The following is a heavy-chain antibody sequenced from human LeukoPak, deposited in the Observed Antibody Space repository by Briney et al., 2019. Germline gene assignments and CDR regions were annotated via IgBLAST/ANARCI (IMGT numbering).Heavy chain of an antibody. D-gene: IGHD1-1*01. CDR3: ARGRTHRYNWNSRKSDAFDI. CDR1: GYTFTSYG. Sequence: ASVNVSCKASGYTFTSYGISWVRQAPRQGLEWMGRISAYNGNTNYAQKLQGRVTMTTDTSTSTAYMELRSLRSDDTAVYYCARGRTHRYNWNSRKSDAFDIWGQGTMVTVSS. CDR2: ISAYNGNT. J-gene: IGHJ3*02. V-gene: IGHV1-18*01.